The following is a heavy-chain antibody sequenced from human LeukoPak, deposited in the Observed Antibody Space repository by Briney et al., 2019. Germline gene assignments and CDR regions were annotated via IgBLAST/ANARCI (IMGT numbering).Heavy chain of an antibody. Sequence: GRSLRLSCAVSGFTFDDYAMHWVRQAPGKGLEWVSGISWNSGSIGYADSVKGRFTISRDNAKNSLYLQMNSLRAEDTALYYCARDRSGSYYVGFDYWGQGTLVTVSS. CDR3: ARDRSGSYYVGFDY. CDR1: GFTFDDYA. V-gene: IGHV3-9*01. J-gene: IGHJ4*02. CDR2: ISWNSGSI. D-gene: IGHD1-26*01.